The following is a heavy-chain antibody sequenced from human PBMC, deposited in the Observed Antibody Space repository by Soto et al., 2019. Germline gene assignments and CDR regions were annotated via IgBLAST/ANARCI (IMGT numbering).Heavy chain of an antibody. Sequence: SETLSLTCTVSGGSISSYYWSWIRQPPGKGLEWIGYIYYSGSTNYNPSLKSRVTISVDTSKNQFSLKLSSVTAADTAVYYCARNGIHDYGDYYYMAFWGKGTSVTVSS. CDR3: ARNGIHDYGDYYYMAF. V-gene: IGHV4-59*01. D-gene: IGHD4-17*01. J-gene: IGHJ6*03. CDR2: IYYSGST. CDR1: GGSISSYY.